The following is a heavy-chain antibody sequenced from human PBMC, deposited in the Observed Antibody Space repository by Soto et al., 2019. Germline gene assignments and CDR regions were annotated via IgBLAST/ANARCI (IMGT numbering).Heavy chain of an antibody. D-gene: IGHD3-16*01. J-gene: IGHJ6*02. CDR3: ARDGGFSSLYYYGMDV. V-gene: IGHV1-18*04. Sequence: ASVKVSCKASGYTFTSYGISWVRQAPGQGLEWMGWISAYNGNTNYAQKLQGSVTMTTDTSTSTAYMELRSLRSDDTAVYYCARDGGFSSLYYYGMDVWGQGTTVTVSS. CDR2: ISAYNGNT. CDR1: GYTFTSYG.